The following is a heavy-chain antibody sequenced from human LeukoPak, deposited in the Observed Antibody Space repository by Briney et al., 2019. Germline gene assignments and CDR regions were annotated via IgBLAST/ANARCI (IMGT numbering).Heavy chain of an antibody. CDR1: GFTFSSYW. Sequence: GGSLRLSCAASGFTFSSYWMSWVRQAPGKGLEWVANIKQDGSEKYYVDSVEGRFTISRDNAKNSLYLQMNSLRAEDTAVYYCARDGIVVVPAAMGTVCDYWGQGTLVTVSS. V-gene: IGHV3-7*01. CDR3: ARDGIVVVPAAMGTVCDY. D-gene: IGHD2-2*01. J-gene: IGHJ4*02. CDR2: IKQDGSEK.